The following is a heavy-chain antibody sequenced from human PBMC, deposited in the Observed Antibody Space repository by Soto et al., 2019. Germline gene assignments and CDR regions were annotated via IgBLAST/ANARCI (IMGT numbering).Heavy chain of an antibody. Sequence: QVLLVESGGGVVQPGRSLRLSCTTSGFTFSSYGMHWVRQAPGKGLEWVAIIWYDGRNKYHADSVKGRFTISRDNSKNRLYLQMNSLRAEDTGVYYCARDRGSIAATGINIDYWGQGTLVTVSS. V-gene: IGHV3-33*01. J-gene: IGHJ4*02. D-gene: IGHD6-13*01. CDR1: GFTFSSYG. CDR2: IWYDGRNK. CDR3: ARDRGSIAATGINIDY.